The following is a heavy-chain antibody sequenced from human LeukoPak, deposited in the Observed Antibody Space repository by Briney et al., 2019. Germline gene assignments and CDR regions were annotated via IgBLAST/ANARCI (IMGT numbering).Heavy chain of an antibody. D-gene: IGHD3-10*01. V-gene: IGHV3-30*18. CDR2: ISYDGSNK. Sequence: GGSLRLSCAASGFTFSSYGMHWVRQAPGKGLEWVAVISYDGSNKYYADSVKGRFTISRDNSKNTLYLQMNSLRAEDTAVYYCAKPQYGSGPPGGMDVWGQGTTVTVSS. CDR3: AKPQYGSGPPGGMDV. J-gene: IGHJ6*02. CDR1: GFTFSSYG.